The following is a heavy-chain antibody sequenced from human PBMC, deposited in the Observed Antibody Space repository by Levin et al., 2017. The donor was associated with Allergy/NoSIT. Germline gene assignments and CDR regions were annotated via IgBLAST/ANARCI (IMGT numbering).Heavy chain of an antibody. V-gene: IGHV3-15*01. CDR2: IKSKTDGGTT. Sequence: GESLKISCAASGFTFSNAWMSWVRQAPGKGLEWVGRIKSKTDGGTTDYAAPVKGRFTISRDDSKNTLYLQMNSLKTEDTAVYYCTTAYSSGWYIDAFDIWGQGTMVTVSS. CDR3: TTAYSSGWYIDAFDI. J-gene: IGHJ3*02. CDR1: GFTFSNAW. D-gene: IGHD6-19*01.